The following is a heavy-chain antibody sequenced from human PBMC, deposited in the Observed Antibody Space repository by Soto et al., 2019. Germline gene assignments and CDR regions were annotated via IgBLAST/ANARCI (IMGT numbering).Heavy chain of an antibody. J-gene: IGHJ4*02. CDR3: ARAPIVVVPAAISPHFDY. V-gene: IGHV3-21*01. Sequence: GGSLRLSCAASGFTFSTYSMNWVRQAPGKGLEWVSSISSGTSYIYYADSVKGRFTISRDNAKNSLYLQMNSPRAEDTAVYYCARAPIVVVPAAISPHFDYWGQGTLVTVSS. CDR1: GFTFSTYS. CDR2: ISSGTSYI. D-gene: IGHD2-2*01.